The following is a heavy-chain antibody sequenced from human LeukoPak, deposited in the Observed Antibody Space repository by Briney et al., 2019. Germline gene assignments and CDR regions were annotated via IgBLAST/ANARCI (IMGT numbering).Heavy chain of an antibody. Sequence: GGSLRLSCAASGFTFSDYYMGWIRQAPGKGLEWVSYISSSGSTIYYADSVKGRFTISRDNAKNSLYLQMNSLRAEDTAVYYCAKDIVAAGLFFDYWGQGTLVTVSS. J-gene: IGHJ4*02. CDR3: AKDIVAAGLFFDY. CDR2: ISSSGSTI. CDR1: GFTFSDYY. V-gene: IGHV3-11*01. D-gene: IGHD6-13*01.